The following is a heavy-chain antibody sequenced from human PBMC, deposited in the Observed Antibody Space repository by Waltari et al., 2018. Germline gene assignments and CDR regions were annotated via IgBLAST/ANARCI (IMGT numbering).Heavy chain of an antibody. CDR1: GVSLSDFY. J-gene: IGHJ1*01. Sequence: QVQLQQWGAGLLRPSETLSLTCAVYGVSLSDFYWTWIRQPLWKGLEWIGENNLAEITYYNPSLEGRVSIVLDKSKNQFSLHLLSVTAADTALYYCVTGPRDKWVGRYSGEFFHHWGPGTLVTVSS. CDR3: VTGPRDKWVGRYSGEFFHH. V-gene: IGHV4-34*02. D-gene: IGHD6-19*01. CDR2: NNLAEIT.